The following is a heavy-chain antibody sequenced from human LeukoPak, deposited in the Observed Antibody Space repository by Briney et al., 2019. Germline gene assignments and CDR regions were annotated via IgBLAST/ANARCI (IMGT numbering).Heavy chain of an antibody. V-gene: IGHV4-39*07. J-gene: IGHJ5*02. CDR3: ARADYVFWFDP. Sequence: SETLSLTCTVSGGSISSSSYYWGWIRQPPGKGLEWIGSIYYSGSTYYNPSLKSRVPISVHTSKNQFSLKLSSVTAADTAVYYCARADYVFWFDPWGQGTLVTVSS. CDR2: IYYSGST. CDR1: GGSISSSSYY. D-gene: IGHD3-16*01.